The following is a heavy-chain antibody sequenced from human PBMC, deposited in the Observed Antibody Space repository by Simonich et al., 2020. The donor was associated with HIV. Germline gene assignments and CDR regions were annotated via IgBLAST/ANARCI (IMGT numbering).Heavy chain of an antibody. Sequence: QVHLQQWGAGLLKPSETLSLTCAVYGGSFNDYSWSWIRQPRGKGLGWIGEIHHSGRTNYNPSVKSRVTISVDTSKKQFSVKLNSVTAADTAVYYCARGRYYYGSGSYRYYFDSWGQGTLVTVSS. CDR1: GGSFNDYS. CDR2: IHHSGRT. D-gene: IGHD3-10*01. J-gene: IGHJ4*02. V-gene: IGHV4-34*01. CDR3: ARGRYYYGSGSYRYYFDS.